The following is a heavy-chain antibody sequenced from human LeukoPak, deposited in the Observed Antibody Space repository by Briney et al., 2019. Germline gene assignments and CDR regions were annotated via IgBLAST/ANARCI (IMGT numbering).Heavy chain of an antibody. CDR3: ARDPLRCSGGSCCSDYYYYGMDV. CDR1: GFTFSSYE. CDR2: ISSSGSTI. D-gene: IGHD2-15*01. J-gene: IGHJ6*04. Sequence: GGFLRLSCAASGFTFSSYEMNWVRQAPGKGLEWVSYISSSGSTIYYADSVKGRFTISRDNAKNSLYLQMNSLRAEDTAVYYCARDPLRCSGGSCCSDYYYYGMDVWGKGTTVTVSS. V-gene: IGHV3-48*03.